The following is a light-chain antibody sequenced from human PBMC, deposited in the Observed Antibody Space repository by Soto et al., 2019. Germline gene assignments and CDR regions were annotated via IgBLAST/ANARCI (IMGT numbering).Light chain of an antibody. J-gene: IGLJ1*01. CDR3: CSYAGSPRYV. CDR1: SSDVGTYNY. Sequence: QSVLTQPRSVSGSLGQSVTISCTGTSSDVGTYNYVSWYQQHPGKAPKVMIYDVSERPSGVPDRFSGSKSGNPASLTISGLQAEDEADYYCCSYAGSPRYVLGTGTKLTVL. CDR2: DVS. V-gene: IGLV2-11*01.